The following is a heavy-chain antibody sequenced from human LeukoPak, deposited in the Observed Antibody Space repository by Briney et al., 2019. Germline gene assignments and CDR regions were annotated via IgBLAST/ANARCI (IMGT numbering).Heavy chain of an antibody. CDR2: IDGISKAI. CDR1: GFTFSSDA. V-gene: IGHV3-21*01. CDR3: ARNINDAFDV. Sequence: GGSLRLSCVASGFTFSSDAMNWVRQAPGKGLEWVSCIDGISKAIYYANSVKGRFTISRDNAKNALYLQMNSLRAEDTAVYYCARNINDAFDVWGPGTMVTVSS. J-gene: IGHJ3*01.